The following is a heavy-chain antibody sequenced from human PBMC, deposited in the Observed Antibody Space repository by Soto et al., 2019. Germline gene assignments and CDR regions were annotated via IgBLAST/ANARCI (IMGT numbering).Heavy chain of an antibody. CDR3: ANMFGSSWYFDY. CDR2: ISGSGGST. D-gene: IGHD6-13*01. V-gene: IGHV3-23*01. Sequence: GGSLRLSCAASGFTFSSYAMSWVRQAPGKGLEWVSAISGSGGSTYYADSVKGRFTISRDNSKNTLYLQMNSLRAEDTAVYYCANMFGSSWYFDYWGQGTLVTVSS. CDR1: GFTFSSYA. J-gene: IGHJ4*02.